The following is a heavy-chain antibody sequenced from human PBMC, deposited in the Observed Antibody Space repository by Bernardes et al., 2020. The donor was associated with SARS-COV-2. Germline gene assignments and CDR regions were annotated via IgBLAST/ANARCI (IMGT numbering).Heavy chain of an antibody. V-gene: IGHV3-48*03. CDR3: ARETTVTPDAFDI. Sequence: GSLRLSCAASGFTFSSFEINWVRQAPGKGLEWLSYISSSNIYYADSVKGRFTVSRDNAKNSLYLQMNSLRAEDSAVYYCARETTVTPDAFDIWGQGTMVTVSS. CDR2: ISSSNI. D-gene: IGHD4-17*01. J-gene: IGHJ3*02. CDR1: GFTFSSFE.